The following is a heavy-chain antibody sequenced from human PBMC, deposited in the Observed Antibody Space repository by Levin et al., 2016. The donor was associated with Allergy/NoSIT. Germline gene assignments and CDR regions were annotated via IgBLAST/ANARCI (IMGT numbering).Heavy chain of an antibody. CDR3: ARDAWYSSSWPPDY. J-gene: IGHJ4*02. Sequence: ASVKVSCKTSGYSFTTYVIHWVRQAPGQSLEWMGWISAGNGNTKYSQKFQGRVTFTRDTSASTAYMELSSLTSEDTAVYYCARDAWYSSSWPPDYWGQGTLVTVSS. D-gene: IGHD6-13*01. CDR2: ISAGNGNT. V-gene: IGHV1-3*01. CDR1: GYSFTTYV.